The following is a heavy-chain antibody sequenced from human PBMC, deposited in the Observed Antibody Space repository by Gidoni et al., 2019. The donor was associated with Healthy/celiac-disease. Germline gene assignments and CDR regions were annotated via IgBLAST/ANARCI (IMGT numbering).Heavy chain of an antibody. CDR1: GYTFTGYY. CDR3: ARGGGVLTGTFDY. J-gene: IGHJ4*02. CDR2: INPNVGGK. D-gene: IGHD3-9*01. Sequence: QVQLVQSGAEVKKPGASVKVSCKASGYTFTGYYMHWVRPAPGQGLEWMGWINPNVGGKNDGQKFQGRVTMTRDMSISTAYMELSRLRSDDTAMYYCARGGGVLTGTFDYWGQGTLVTVSS. V-gene: IGHV1-2*02.